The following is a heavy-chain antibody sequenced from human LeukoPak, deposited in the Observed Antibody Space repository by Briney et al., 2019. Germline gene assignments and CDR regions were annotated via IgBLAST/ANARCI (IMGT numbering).Heavy chain of an antibody. Sequence: GGSLRLSCAASGFTFSSYSMNWVRQAPGKGLEWVSYISSSGNTIDYADSVKGRFTISRDNAKNSLYLQMVSLRAEDTAGYYCARLRGYSYGYGDYWGQGTLVTVSS. J-gene: IGHJ4*02. V-gene: IGHV3-48*04. CDR2: ISSSGNTI. D-gene: IGHD5-18*01. CDR3: ARLRGYSYGYGDY. CDR1: GFTFSSYS.